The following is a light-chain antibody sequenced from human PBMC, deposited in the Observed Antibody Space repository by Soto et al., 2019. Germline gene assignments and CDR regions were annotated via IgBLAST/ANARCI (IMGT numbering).Light chain of an antibody. V-gene: IGLV4-60*03. Sequence: QSVLTQSSSASASLGSSVKLACTLSSGHSDYIISWHQQQPGKAPRYLMNIQGSGKYNKGSGVPDRFSGSISGADRYLTISNLQSEDEADYFCSSYTGSSTLVVFGGGTKVTVL. J-gene: IGLJ3*02. CDR2: IQGSGKY. CDR1: SGHSDYI. CDR3: SSYTGSSTLVV.